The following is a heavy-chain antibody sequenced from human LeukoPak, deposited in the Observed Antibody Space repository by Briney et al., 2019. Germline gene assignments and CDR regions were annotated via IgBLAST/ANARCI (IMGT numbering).Heavy chain of an antibody. J-gene: IGHJ3*02. CDR2: ISFSSSYI. CDR3: ARLRFGAFDI. V-gene: IGHV3-21*01. CDR1: GFTFSSYS. D-gene: IGHD3-3*01. Sequence: GGSLRLSCAASGFTFSSYSMNWVRQAPGKGLEWVSSISFSSSYIYYADSVKGRFTISRDNAKNSLCLQMNSLRAEDTAVYYCARLRFGAFDIWGQGTMVTVSS.